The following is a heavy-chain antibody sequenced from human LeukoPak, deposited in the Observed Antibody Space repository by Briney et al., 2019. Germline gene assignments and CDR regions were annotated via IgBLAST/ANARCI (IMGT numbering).Heavy chain of an antibody. CDR1: GFTFSSYY. V-gene: IGHV3-23*01. CDR2: ISGSGCGT. J-gene: IGHJ3*02. D-gene: IGHD3-16*01. Sequence: PGGSLRLSCAASGFTFSSYYMSWVRQAPGKGLEWVSDISGSGCGTYYADSVKGRFTISRDNAKNTLYLQMNSLRAEDAAGYYGAKSARGGQIKACDILGERAMVTVSS. CDR3: AKSARGGQIKACDI.